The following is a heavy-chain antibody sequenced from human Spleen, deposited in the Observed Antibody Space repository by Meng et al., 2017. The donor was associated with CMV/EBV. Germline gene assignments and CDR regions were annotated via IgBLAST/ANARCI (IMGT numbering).Heavy chain of an antibody. CDR2: INPSGDST. CDR3: ASEARSCSGGSCYSAGSLLDY. J-gene: IGHJ4*02. D-gene: IGHD2-15*01. Sequence: GEGGAEGKKPGSSVKVSGKASGGTFTAYVMHWVRQAPGQGLEWMGIINPSGDSTSYAQKFQGRVTMTRDTSTSTVYMELSSLRSEDTAVYYCASEARSCSGGSCYSAGSLLDYWGQGTLVTVSS. V-gene: IGHV1-46*01. CDR1: GGTFTAYV.